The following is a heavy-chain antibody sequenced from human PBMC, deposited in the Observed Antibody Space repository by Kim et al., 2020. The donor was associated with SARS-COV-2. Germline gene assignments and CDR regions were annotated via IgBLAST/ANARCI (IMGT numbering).Heavy chain of an antibody. J-gene: IGHJ4*02. D-gene: IGHD3-10*01. V-gene: IGHV4-39*01. CDR3: ASTMVRGVPNY. Sequence: SETLSLTCTVSGGSISSSSYYWGWIRQPPGKGLEWIGSIYYSGSTYYNPSLKSRVTISVDTSKNQFSLKLSSVTAADTAVYYCASTMVRGVPNYWGQGTL. CDR1: GGSISSSSYY. CDR2: IYYSGST.